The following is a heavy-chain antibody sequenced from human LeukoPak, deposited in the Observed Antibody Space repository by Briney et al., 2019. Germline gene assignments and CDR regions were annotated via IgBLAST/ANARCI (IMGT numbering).Heavy chain of an antibody. CDR3: ARGIAAAAYYFDY. D-gene: IGHD6-13*01. CDR2: IYYSGST. J-gene: IGHJ4*02. Sequence: SETLSLTCTVSGGSISSSSYYWGWVRQPPGKGLEWIGSIYYSGSTYYNPSLKSRVTISVDTSKNQFSLKLSSVTAADTAVYYCARGIAAAAYYFDYWGQGTLVTVSS. V-gene: IGHV4-39*07. CDR1: GGSISSSSYY.